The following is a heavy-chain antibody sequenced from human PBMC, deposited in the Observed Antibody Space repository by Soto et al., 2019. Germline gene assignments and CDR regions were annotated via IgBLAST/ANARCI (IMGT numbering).Heavy chain of an antibody. CDR2: NSWNSGNI. J-gene: IGHJ4*02. CDR1: GFTFDDYA. V-gene: IGHV3-9*01. CDR3: VRSKGGYSYGTPFDY. D-gene: IGHD5-18*01. Sequence: EVQLEESGGALVQPGRSLRLSCAASGFTFDDYAMHWVRQVLGKGLEWVSSNSWNSGNIGYADSVKGRFTTSRANAKNSLYLQMNSLRPEDTALYYCVRSKGGYSYGTPFDYWGQGTLVTVSS.